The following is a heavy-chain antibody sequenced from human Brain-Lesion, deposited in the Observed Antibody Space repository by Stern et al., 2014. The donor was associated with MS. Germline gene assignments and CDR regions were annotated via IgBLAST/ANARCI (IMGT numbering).Heavy chain of an antibody. CDR2: IYYRGST. CDR1: GGSISSSSYY. CDR3: AKLWLGELPESPFDY. Sequence: VQLVESGPGLVKPSETLSLTCTVSGGSISSSSYYWGWIRQPPGKGLEWIGSIYYRGSTSYNPSLKSRVTISMDTSKHPFSPRLGSVPAADTAVYFCAKLWLGELPESPFDYWGQGTLVTVSS. J-gene: IGHJ4*02. V-gene: IGHV4-39*01. D-gene: IGHD3-10*01.